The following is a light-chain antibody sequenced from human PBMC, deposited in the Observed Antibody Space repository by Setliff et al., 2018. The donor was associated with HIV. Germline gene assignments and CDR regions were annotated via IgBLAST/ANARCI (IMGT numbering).Light chain of an antibody. CDR2: DVS. Sequence: QSALAQPASVSGSPGQSITIYCTGTSSDVGGYNYVSWYQHHPGKAPKLMISDVSKRPSGVSSRFSGSKSGNTASLTISXXQTEDEADYYCSSYTSSXXYVFGTGXKVTVL. V-gene: IGLV2-14*03. CDR1: SSDVGGYNY. CDR3: SSYTSSXXYV. J-gene: IGLJ1*01.